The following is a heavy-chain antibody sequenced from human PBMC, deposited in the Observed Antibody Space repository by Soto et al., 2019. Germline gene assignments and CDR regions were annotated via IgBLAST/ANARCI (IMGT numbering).Heavy chain of an antibody. J-gene: IGHJ6*02. Sequence: ETLSLTCTVSGGSISTSDYYWGWIRQPPGKGLEWIGSIYYSGSTYYNPSLKSRVTMSEDTSKNQFSLKLSSVAATDTAVYYCARDVWGFFGESGMDVWGQGTTVTVSS. CDR3: ARDVWGFFGESGMDV. CDR1: GGSISTSDYY. CDR2: IYYSGST. V-gene: IGHV4-39*02. D-gene: IGHD3-10*01.